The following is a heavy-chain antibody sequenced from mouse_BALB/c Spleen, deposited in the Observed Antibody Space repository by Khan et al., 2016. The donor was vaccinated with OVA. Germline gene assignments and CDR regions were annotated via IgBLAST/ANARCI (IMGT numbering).Heavy chain of an antibody. J-gene: IGHJ4*01. CDR3: ARDEGNYVDVMDY. Sequence: QVQLKESGPGLVAPSQSLSINCTVSGFTLISYGVHWVRQSPGKGLEWLGIIWAGGSTNYNSALMARLSISKDNSKSQVFLKMNSVQTDDTAMYYCARDEGNYVDVMDYWGQGTSVTVSS. D-gene: IGHD2-1*01. CDR1: GFTLISYG. CDR2: IWAGGST. V-gene: IGHV2-9*02.